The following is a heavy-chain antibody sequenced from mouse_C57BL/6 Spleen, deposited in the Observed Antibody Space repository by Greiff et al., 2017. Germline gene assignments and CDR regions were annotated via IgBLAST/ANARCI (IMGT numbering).Heavy chain of an antibody. CDR2: IDPETGGT. V-gene: IGHV1-15*01. CDR3: TRGGGYPGGFAY. D-gene: IGHD3-1*01. CDR1: GYTFTDYE. J-gene: IGHJ3*01. Sequence: VQLQQSGAELVRPGASVTLSCKASGYTFTDYEMHWVKQTPVHGLEWIGAIDPETGGTAYNQKFKGKAILTADKSSSTAYMELRSLTSEDSAVYYCTRGGGYPGGFAYWGQGTLVTVSA.